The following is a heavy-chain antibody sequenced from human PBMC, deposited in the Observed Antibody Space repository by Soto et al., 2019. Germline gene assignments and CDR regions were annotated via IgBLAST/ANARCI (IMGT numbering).Heavy chain of an antibody. V-gene: IGHV1-18*01. D-gene: IGHD3-10*01. CDR1: GDTFANFG. J-gene: IGHJ5*02. CDR3: ARVVRGVVNWFDP. CDR2: IATYNNNK. Sequence: HLVQSGPEVKRPGASITVSCKTSGDTFANFGLSWVRQASGQGLEWMGWIATYNNNKNYAQKFQGRLTLTTDTSTSTAYMELESLGYDDTAVYYCARVVRGVVNWFDPWGQGTLVTVSS.